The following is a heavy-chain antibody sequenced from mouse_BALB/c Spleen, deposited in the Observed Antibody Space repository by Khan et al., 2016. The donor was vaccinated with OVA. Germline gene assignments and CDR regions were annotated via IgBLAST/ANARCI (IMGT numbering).Heavy chain of an antibody. D-gene: IGHD2-1*01. CDR3: MRYGNYWYFDV. Sequence: EVQLLETGGGLVQPGGSRGLSCEGSGFTFSGFWMSWVRQTPGKTLEWIGDINSDGSAINYAPSIKDRFTIFRDNDKSTLYLQMSNVGSKDTATYFCMRYGNYWYFDVWGAGTTVTVSS. CDR2: INSDGSAI. V-gene: IGHV11-2*02. CDR1: GFTFSGFW. J-gene: IGHJ1*01.